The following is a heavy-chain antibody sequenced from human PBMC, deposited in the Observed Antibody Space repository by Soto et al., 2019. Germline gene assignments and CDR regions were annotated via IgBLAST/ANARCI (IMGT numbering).Heavy chain of an antibody. J-gene: IGHJ4*02. Sequence: QVQLQQWGAGLLKPSETLSLTCAVYGGSFSGYYWTWIRQSPEKGLEWIGEVNHSGITYYNPSLKTRVTISVHTPKNQVSLKMSSVTAADTAVYYCARGIGYCSSINCYSSRRLRFDSWGQGTLVTVSS. CDR2: VNHSGIT. CDR3: ARGIGYCSSINCYSSRRLRFDS. CDR1: GGSFSGYY. D-gene: IGHD2-2*01. V-gene: IGHV4-34*01.